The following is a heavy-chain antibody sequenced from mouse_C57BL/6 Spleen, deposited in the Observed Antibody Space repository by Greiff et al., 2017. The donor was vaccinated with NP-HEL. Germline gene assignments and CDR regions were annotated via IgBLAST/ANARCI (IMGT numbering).Heavy chain of an antibody. J-gene: IGHJ2*01. CDR2: IHPNSGST. CDR1: GYTFTSYW. Sequence: QVQLQQPGAELVKPGASVKLSCKASGYTFTSYWMHWVKQRPGQGLEWIGMIHPNSGSTNYNEKFKSKATLTVDKSSSTAYMQLSSLTSEDSAVYYCARRGYSNWYFDYWGQGTTLTVSS. D-gene: IGHD2-5*01. V-gene: IGHV1-64*01. CDR3: ARRGYSNWYFDY.